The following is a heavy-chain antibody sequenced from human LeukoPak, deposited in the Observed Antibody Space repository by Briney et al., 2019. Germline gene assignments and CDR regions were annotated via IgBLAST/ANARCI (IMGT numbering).Heavy chain of an antibody. V-gene: IGHV1-69*04. CDR3: ARDKSDCSGGGCHYYFDY. D-gene: IGHD2-15*01. Sequence: ASVKVSCKASGGTFSSYAISWVRQAPGQGLEWMGRIIPILGIANYAQKFQGRVTITADKSTSTAYMELSSLRSEDTAVYYCARDKSDCSGGGCHYYFDYWGQGTLVTVSS. CDR1: GGTFSSYA. CDR2: IIPILGIA. J-gene: IGHJ4*02.